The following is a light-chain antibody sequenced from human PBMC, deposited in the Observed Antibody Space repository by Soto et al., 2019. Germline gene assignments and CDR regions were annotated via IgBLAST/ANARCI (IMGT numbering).Light chain of an antibody. J-gene: IGKJ1*01. V-gene: IGKV3-15*01. CDR2: GAS. Sequence: EIVMTQSPATLSVSPGERATLSCRASQSVSSNIAWCQQKPGQAPRLLIYGASTRATGIPARFSGSGSGTELTLPISSLQSEDFAVYYCQQYTNWARTFGQGTKV. CDR3: QQYTNWART. CDR1: QSVSSN.